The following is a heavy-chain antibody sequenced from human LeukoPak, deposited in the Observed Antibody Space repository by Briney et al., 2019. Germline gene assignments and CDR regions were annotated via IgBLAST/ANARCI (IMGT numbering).Heavy chain of an antibody. D-gene: IGHD1-26*01. J-gene: IGHJ4*02. CDR3: TTSLAGAGLY. Sequence: GGSLRLSCAASGFTFSSYAMSWVRQAPGKGLVWVSRINSDGSSTSYADSVKGRFTISRDNAKNTLYLQMNSLRADDTAVYYCTTSLAGAGLYWGQGTLVTVSS. V-gene: IGHV3-74*01. CDR2: INSDGSST. CDR1: GFTFSSYA.